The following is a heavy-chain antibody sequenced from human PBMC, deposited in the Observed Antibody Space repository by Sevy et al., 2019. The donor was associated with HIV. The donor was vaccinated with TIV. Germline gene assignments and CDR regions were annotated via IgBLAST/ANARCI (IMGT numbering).Heavy chain of an antibody. D-gene: IGHD3-10*01. V-gene: IGHV3-33*01. CDR3: ARDRLSDHMVRGVMGPNYYYYGMDV. CDR1: GFTFSSYG. CDR2: IWYDGSNK. Sequence: GGSLRLSCAASGFTFSSYGMHWVRQAPGKGLEWVAVIWYDGSNKYYADSVKGRFTISRDNSKNTLYLQMNSLRAEDTAVYYCARDRLSDHMVRGVMGPNYYYYGMDVWGQGTTVTVSS. J-gene: IGHJ6*02.